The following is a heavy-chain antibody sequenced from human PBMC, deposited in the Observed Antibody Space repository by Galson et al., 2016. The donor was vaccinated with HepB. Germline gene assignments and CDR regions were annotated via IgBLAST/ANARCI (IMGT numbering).Heavy chain of an antibody. Sequence: SETLSLTCSVSGVSVSSDIYYWSWIRQPPGKGLEWLGNIYYSGRTNDNPSLKSRVTISVDTSTNQFSLKVRSVTAADTSVYYCARGQLVGASNYYFDYWGQGTLVTV. CDR2: IYYSGRT. J-gene: IGHJ4*02. CDR1: GVSVSSDIYY. D-gene: IGHD1-26*01. CDR3: ARGQLVGASNYYFDY. V-gene: IGHV4-61*01.